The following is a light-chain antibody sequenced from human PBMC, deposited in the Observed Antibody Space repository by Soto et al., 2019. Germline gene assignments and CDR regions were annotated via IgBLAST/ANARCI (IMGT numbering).Light chain of an antibody. CDR3: QQYGTSPPN. J-gene: IGKJ4*01. CDR1: QSVSSTY. Sequence: EIVLTQSPGTLSLSPGERATLSCRASQSVSSTYLAWYQQKPGQAPGLLLYGASNRASGIPDRFAGSGSGTDFTLTISRLEPEDFAVYYCQQYGTSPPNFRGGTKVDI. V-gene: IGKV3-20*01. CDR2: GAS.